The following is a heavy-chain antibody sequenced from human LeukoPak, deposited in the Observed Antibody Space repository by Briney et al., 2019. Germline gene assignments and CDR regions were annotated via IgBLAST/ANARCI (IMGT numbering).Heavy chain of an antibody. CDR3: ARVAPRITILDWFDP. CDR2: IGSSSSSI. Sequence: GESLRLSCAASGFTFSSYSMNWVRQAPGKGLEWVSYIGSSSSSIYYADSVKGRFTISRDNAKYSLYLQMNSLRAEDTAIYYCARVAPRITILDWFDPWGQGTLVTVSS. V-gene: IGHV3-48*01. CDR1: GFTFSSYS. D-gene: IGHD3-9*01. J-gene: IGHJ5*02.